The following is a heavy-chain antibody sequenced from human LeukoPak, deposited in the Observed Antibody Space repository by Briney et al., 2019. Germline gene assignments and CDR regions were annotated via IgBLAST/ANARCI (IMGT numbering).Heavy chain of an antibody. J-gene: IGHJ6*02. CDR3: ARDLGSRPAAIGYSYYHMDV. V-gene: IGHV3-9*01. D-gene: IGHD2-2*02. CDR1: GSTFSSYW. CDR2: ISWNSGSI. Sequence: PGGSLRLSCAASGSTFSSYWMNWVRQAPGKGLEWVSGISWNSGSIGYADSVKGRFTISRDNAKNSLYLQMNSLRVEDTALYYCARDLGSRPAAIGYSYYHMDVWGQGTTVTVSS.